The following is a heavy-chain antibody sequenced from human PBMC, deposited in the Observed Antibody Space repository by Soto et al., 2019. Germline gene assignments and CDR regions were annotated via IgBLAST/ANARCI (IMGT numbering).Heavy chain of an antibody. CDR3: AGEEGYCRSTSRPRDY. CDR2: IYHSGST. J-gene: IGHJ4*02. V-gene: IGHV4-4*02. Sequence: QVPLQESGPCLVKPSWTLSLSCAVSSGSIRSSSWWSWFRLPPGKGLVWIGDIYHSGSTNYIPSRKSGVTMTVDKTQHQELPKLGYVHAAGTGEDYGAGEEGYCRSTSRPRDYWGQGTLVTGSS. CDR1: SGSIRSSSW. D-gene: IGHD2-2*01.